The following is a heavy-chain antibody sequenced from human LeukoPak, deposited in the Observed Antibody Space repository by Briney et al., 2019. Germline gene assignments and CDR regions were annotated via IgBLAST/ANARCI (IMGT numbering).Heavy chain of an antibody. V-gene: IGHV1-8*01. CDR1: GYTFTSYD. Sequence: AAVKVSCKASGYTFTSYDINWVRQATGQGLEWMGWMNPNSGNTGYAQKFQGRVTMTRNTSISTAYMELSSLRSEDTAVYYCARVGRITMIVLGYWGQGTLVTVSS. J-gene: IGHJ4*02. CDR3: ARVGRITMIVLGY. CDR2: MNPNSGNT. D-gene: IGHD3-22*01.